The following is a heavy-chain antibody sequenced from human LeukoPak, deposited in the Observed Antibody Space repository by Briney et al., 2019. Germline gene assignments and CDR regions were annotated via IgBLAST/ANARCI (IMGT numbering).Heavy chain of an antibody. CDR1: RFTFSTFW. Sequence: PGGSLRLSCAASRFTFSTFWMTWVRQAPGKGLEWVSCISSSSSLIFYSDSVRGRFTISRDNAKNLLYLHMNSLRVEDTAVYYCAKVDRGDYSSSPVPYYNYYMNVWGKGTTVTVSS. CDR3: AKVDRGDYSSSPVPYYNYYMNV. D-gene: IGHD6-13*01. CDR2: ISSSSSLI. J-gene: IGHJ6*03. V-gene: IGHV3-21*01.